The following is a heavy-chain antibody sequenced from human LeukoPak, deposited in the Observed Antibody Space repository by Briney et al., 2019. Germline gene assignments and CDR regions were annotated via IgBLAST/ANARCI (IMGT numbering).Heavy chain of an antibody. CDR3: ARGYGDYLY. V-gene: IGHV3-20*04. J-gene: IGHJ4*02. CDR1: GFTFEDYG. D-gene: IGHD4-17*01. Sequence: GGSLRLSCAAFGFTFEDYGMSWVRHPPGKGLEWLSSLNWNGDSTGYADSVKGRFTISRDNAKNTLYRQRNSLRAEDTALYFCARGYGDYLYWGQGTLVTVSS. CDR2: LNWNGDST.